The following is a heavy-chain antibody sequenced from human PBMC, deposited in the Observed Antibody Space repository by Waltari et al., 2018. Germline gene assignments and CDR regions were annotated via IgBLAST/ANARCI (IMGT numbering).Heavy chain of an antibody. J-gene: IGHJ6*02. D-gene: IGHD3-16*01. CDR3: VRSAFLDV. CDR2: IKSDGSTT. CDR1: GSPFSTYW. Sequence: EVQLVESGGGLVQPGGSVRLSCAASGSPFSTYWMNWARQAPGEGLVWVSRIKSDGSTTAYADSVKGRFTTSRDNAKNTLYLQMNSLRADDTAVYYCVRSAFLDVWGQGTTVTVSS. V-gene: IGHV3-74*01.